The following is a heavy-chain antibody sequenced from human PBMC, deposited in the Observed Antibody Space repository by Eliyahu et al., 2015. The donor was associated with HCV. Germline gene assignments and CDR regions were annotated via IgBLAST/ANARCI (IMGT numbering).Heavy chain of an antibody. D-gene: IGHD6-19*01. CDR1: GXXXTXYX. J-gene: IGHJ5*02. CDR2: IHHCGST. CDR3: ASGGGGIAVAGTGGWFDP. Sequence: QVQLQESGPGLVKPSETLSLTCTVSGXXXTXYXXSSSRRPPPGKGLEWIGYIHHCGSTNYNPSLKSRVTISVDTSKNQFSLNLTSVTAADTAVYYCASGGGGIAVAGTGGWFDPWGQGTLVTVSS. V-gene: IGHV4-59*01.